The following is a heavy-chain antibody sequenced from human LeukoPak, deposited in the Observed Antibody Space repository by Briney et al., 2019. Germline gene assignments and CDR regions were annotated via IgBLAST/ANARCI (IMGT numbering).Heavy chain of an antibody. Sequence: PSETLSLTCTVSGGSISSYYWSWIRQPPGKGLEWIGYIYYSGSTYYNPSLKSRVTISVDTSKNQFSLKLSSVTAADTAVYYCARETTCSGGSCYPQYYYYYYMDVWGKGTTVTVSS. CDR1: GGSISSYY. V-gene: IGHV4-30-4*08. J-gene: IGHJ6*03. D-gene: IGHD2-15*01. CDR3: ARETTCSGGSCYPQYYYYYYMDV. CDR2: IYYSGST.